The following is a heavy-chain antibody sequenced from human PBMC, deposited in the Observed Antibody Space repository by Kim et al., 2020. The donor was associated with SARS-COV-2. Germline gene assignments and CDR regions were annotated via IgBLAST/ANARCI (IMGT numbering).Heavy chain of an antibody. CDR3: ARALSGSYYQRGYGMDV. CDR2: ISYDGSNK. J-gene: IGHJ6*02. Sequence: GGSLRLSCAASGFTFSSYGMHWVRQAPGKGLEWVAVISYDGSNKYYADSVKGRFTISRDNSKNTLYLQMNSLRAEDTAVYYCARALSGSYYQRGYGMDVWGQGTTVTVSS. V-gene: IGHV3-33*05. D-gene: IGHD3-10*01. CDR1: GFTFSSYG.